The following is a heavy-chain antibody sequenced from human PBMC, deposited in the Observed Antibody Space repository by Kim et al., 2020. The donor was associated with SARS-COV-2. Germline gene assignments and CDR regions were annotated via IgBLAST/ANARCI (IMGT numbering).Heavy chain of an antibody. CDR1: GFTFGDYA. CDR3: TREQTAATRIYYYYYMDV. D-gene: IGHD6-25*01. CDR2: IRSKAYGGTT. V-gene: IGHV3-49*04. Sequence: GGSLRLSCTASGFTFGDYAMSWVRQAPGKGLEWVGFIRSKAYGGTTEYAASVKGRFTISRDDSKSIAYLQMNSLKTEDTAVYYCTREQTAATRIYYYYYMDVWGKGTTVTVSS. J-gene: IGHJ6*03.